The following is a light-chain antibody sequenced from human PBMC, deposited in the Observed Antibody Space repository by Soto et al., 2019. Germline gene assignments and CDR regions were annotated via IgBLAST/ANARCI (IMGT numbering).Light chain of an antibody. CDR2: SNN. J-gene: IGLJ2*01. Sequence: QLVLTQPPSASGTPGQRVTISCSGSSSNIGSNTVNWYQQLPGTAPKLLIYSNNQRPSGVPDRFSGSKSGTSASLAISGLQSEDEASYYCTAWDDSLNGVVFGGGTKVTVL. V-gene: IGLV1-44*01. CDR1: SSNIGSNT. CDR3: TAWDDSLNGVV.